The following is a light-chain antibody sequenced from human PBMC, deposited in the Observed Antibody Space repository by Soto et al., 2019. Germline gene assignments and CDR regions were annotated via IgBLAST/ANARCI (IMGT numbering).Light chain of an antibody. CDR2: GNN. J-gene: IGLJ2*01. Sequence: QSVLTQPPSVSGAPGQSVTISCTGSRSNIGTGYDVHWYQQLPRAAPKLLIYGNNSRPSGVPDRFSGSKSGTSASLAITGLQAEDEADYYCQSYDSSLSGHVVFGGGTKLTVL. CDR3: QSYDSSLSGHVV. CDR1: RSNIGTGYD. V-gene: IGLV1-40*01.